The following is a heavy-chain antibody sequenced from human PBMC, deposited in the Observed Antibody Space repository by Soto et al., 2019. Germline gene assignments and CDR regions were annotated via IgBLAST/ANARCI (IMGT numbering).Heavy chain of an antibody. CDR1: GGAVTSGDSY. CDR3: AGRDENVPWLAYDY. CDR2: MSDRGSA. D-gene: IGHD6-19*01. V-gene: IGHV4-30-4*01. J-gene: IGHJ4*02. Sequence: PSEPLSPPGTVSGGAVTSGDSYGRWIRKPPGKGLECIGYMSDRGSAYYNPSLKSRVTMSVNTAKNRLSLSLRSVTAADTAVYYCAGRDENVPWLAYDYWGRGTVVTVSS.